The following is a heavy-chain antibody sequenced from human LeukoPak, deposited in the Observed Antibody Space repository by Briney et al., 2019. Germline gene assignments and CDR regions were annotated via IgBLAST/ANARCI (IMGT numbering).Heavy chain of an antibody. V-gene: IGHV1-69*04. CDR2: IIPILGIT. J-gene: IGHJ4*02. CDR1: GYTLTELS. CDR3: ARDTNMVRGVPNFDS. D-gene: IGHD3-10*01. Sequence: SVKVSCKVSGYTLTELSMHWVRQAPGKGLEWMGRIIPILGITNYAQKFQDRVTITADKSTITAYMELSSLRSEDTAVYYCARDTNMVRGVPNFDSWGQGTLVTVSS.